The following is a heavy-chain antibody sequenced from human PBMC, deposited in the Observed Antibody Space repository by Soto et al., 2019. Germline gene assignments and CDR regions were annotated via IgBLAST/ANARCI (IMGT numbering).Heavy chain of an antibody. D-gene: IGHD3-16*01. CDR3: ARDKCRRGMQPYNWFDP. CDR2: ISSSSSYI. CDR1: GFTFSSYS. V-gene: IGHV3-21*01. Sequence: GGSLRLSCAASGFTFSSYSMNWVRQAPGKGLEWVSSISSSSSYIYYADSVKGRFTISRDNAKNSLYLQMNSLRAEDTAVYYCARDKCRRGMQPYNWFDPWGQGTLVTVSS. J-gene: IGHJ5*02.